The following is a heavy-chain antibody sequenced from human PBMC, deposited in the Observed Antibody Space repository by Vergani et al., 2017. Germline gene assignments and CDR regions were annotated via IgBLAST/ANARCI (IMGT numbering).Heavy chain of an antibody. CDR1: GFTFSRFS. J-gene: IGHJ3*02. CDR2: ISSSSSYI. CDR3: AKDISYYYDSSGYSSFDI. V-gene: IGHV3-21*01. Sequence: EVQLVEFGGGLVKPGGSLRLSCAASGFTFSRFSMNWVRQAPGKGLEWVSSISSSSSYIYYADSVKGRFTISRDNAKNSLYLQINSLRAEDTALYYCAKDISYYYDSSGYSSFDIWGQGTMVTVSS. D-gene: IGHD3-22*01.